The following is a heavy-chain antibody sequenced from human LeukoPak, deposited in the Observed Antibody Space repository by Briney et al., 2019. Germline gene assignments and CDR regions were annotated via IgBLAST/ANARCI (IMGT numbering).Heavy chain of an antibody. CDR3: ARESRIPMGAAAGSYYFDY. Sequence: PSETLSLTCTVSGGSISSSSYYWGWIRQPPGKGLEWIGSIYYSGSTYYNPSLKSRVTISVDTSKNQFSLKLSSVTAADTAVYYCARESRIPMGAAAGSYYFDYWGQGTLVTVSS. CDR2: IYYSGST. V-gene: IGHV4-39*07. D-gene: IGHD6-13*01. J-gene: IGHJ4*02. CDR1: GGSISSSSYY.